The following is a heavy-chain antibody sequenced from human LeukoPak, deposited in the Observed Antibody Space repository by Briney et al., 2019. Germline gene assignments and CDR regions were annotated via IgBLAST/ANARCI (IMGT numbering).Heavy chain of an antibody. CDR3: ARTRTTVAPYFDY. Sequence: GGSLRLSCAAPGFNFSSYSRNWVRQAPGKGLEWVSYISSSSSPIYYADSVKGRFTISRDNAKNSLYLQMSSLRDEDTAVYYCARTRTTVAPYFDYWGQGTLVTVSS. CDR1: GFNFSSYS. V-gene: IGHV3-48*02. CDR2: ISSSSSPI. J-gene: IGHJ4*02. D-gene: IGHD4-23*01.